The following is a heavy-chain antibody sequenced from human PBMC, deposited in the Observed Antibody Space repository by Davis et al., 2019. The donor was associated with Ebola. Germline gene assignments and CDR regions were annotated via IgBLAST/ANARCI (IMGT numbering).Heavy chain of an antibody. D-gene: IGHD2-2*01. Sequence: GESLKISCAASGFTFSSYAMSWVRQAPGKGLEWVSAISGSGVTTYYADSVKGRFTISRDNSKNTLYLQINSLRAEDTAVYYCAKGPGRAEYQLLLGYYFDYWGQGTLVTVSS. V-gene: IGHV3-23*01. CDR1: GFTFSSYA. CDR3: AKGPGRAEYQLLLGYYFDY. J-gene: IGHJ4*02. CDR2: ISGSGVTT.